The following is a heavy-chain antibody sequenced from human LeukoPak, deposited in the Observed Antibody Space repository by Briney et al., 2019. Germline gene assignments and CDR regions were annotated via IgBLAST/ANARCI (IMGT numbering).Heavy chain of an antibody. CDR1: GYTLTELS. D-gene: IGHD6-19*01. Sequence: ASVNVSCKVSGYTLTELSMHWVRQAPGKGLEWMGGFDPEDGETIYAQKFQGRVTMTEDTSTDTAYMELSSLRSEDTAVYYCATAVAGTMDFDYWGQGTLVTVSS. V-gene: IGHV1-24*01. CDR3: ATAVAGTMDFDY. CDR2: FDPEDGET. J-gene: IGHJ4*02.